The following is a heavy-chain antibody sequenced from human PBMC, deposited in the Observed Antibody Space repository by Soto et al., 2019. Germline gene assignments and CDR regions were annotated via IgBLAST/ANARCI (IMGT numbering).Heavy chain of an antibody. CDR2: IDPSDSYT. J-gene: IGHJ6*02. Sequence: GESLKISRMGSGYSFTIYSTSWGCPMPGKSLEWMGKIDPSDSYTNYSPSFQGHVTISADKSISTAYLQWSSLKASDTAMYYCASSPRGYCSSTSCRELGNYYGMDVWGQGTTVTVSS. CDR1: GYSFTIYS. CDR3: ASSPRGYCSSTSCRELGNYYGMDV. V-gene: IGHV5-10-1*01. D-gene: IGHD2-2*01.